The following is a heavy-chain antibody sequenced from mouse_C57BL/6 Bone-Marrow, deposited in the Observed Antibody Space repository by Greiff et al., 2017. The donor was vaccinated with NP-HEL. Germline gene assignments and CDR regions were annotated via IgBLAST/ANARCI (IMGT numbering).Heavy chain of an antibody. J-gene: IGHJ2*01. CDR2: IYPGNSDT. V-gene: IGHV1-5*01. CDR1: GYTFTSYW. D-gene: IGHD1-1*01. CDR3: TSYYGSRRGDY. Sequence: VQLQQSGTVLARPGASVKMSCKTSGYTFTSYWMHWVKQRPGQGLEWIGAIYPGNSDTSYNQKFKGKARLTAVTSASTAYMELSSLTNEDSAVYYCTSYYGSRRGDYWGQGTTLTVSS.